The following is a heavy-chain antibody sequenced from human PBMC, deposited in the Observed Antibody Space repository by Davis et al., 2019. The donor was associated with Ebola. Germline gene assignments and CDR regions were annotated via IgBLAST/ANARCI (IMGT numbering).Heavy chain of an antibody. J-gene: IGHJ6*04. V-gene: IGHV1-18*01. Sequence: AASVKVSCKASGYTFSNYGFSWVRQAPGQGLEWMGWISAYNGDTNYAQKFQGRVTLTIDTSTSIASMELRSLRSDDTAVYYCARERASRFLEWLARDENYYYYYGMEVWGKGTTVTVSS. CDR2: ISAYNGDT. D-gene: IGHD3-3*01. CDR1: GYTFSNYG. CDR3: ARERASRFLEWLARDENYYYYYGMEV.